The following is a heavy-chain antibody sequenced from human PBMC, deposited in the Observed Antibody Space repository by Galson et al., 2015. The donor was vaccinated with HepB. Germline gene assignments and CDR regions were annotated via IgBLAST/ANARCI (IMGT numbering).Heavy chain of an antibody. Sequence: CKASGYTFTSYGISWVRQAPGQGLEWVGWISAYNGNTNYAQKLQGRVTMTTDTSTSTAYMELRSLRSDDTAVYYCARVDQQQPDYDYWGQGTLVTVSS. J-gene: IGHJ4*02. CDR2: ISAYNGNT. V-gene: IGHV1-18*01. D-gene: IGHD6-13*01. CDR1: GYTFTSYG. CDR3: ARVDQQQPDYDY.